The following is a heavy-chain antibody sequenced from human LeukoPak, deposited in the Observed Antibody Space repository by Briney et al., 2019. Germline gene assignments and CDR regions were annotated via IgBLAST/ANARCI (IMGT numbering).Heavy chain of an antibody. Sequence: PGGSLRLSCAASGFTFSSYSMNWVRQAPGKGLEWVSSISSSSSYIYYADSVKGRFTISRDNAKNSLCLQMNSLRAEDTAVYYCARDERKGAYDFWSGYQQPFDYWGQGTLVTVSS. J-gene: IGHJ4*02. D-gene: IGHD3-3*01. V-gene: IGHV3-21*01. CDR2: ISSSSSYI. CDR1: GFTFSSYS. CDR3: ARDERKGAYDFWSGYQQPFDY.